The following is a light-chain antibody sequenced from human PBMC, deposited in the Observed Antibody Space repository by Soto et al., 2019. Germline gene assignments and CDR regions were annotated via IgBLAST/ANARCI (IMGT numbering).Light chain of an antibody. CDR3: CSYAGSSTFV. CDR1: SSDVGSYNL. J-gene: IGLJ3*02. CDR2: EVS. Sequence: QSALTQPASVSWSPGQSITISCTGTSSDVGSYNLVSWYQQHPGKAPKHTIYEVSKRPSGVSNRFSGSKSGNTASLTISGIQAEDEADYYCCSYAGSSTFVLGGGTKLTVL. V-gene: IGLV2-23*02.